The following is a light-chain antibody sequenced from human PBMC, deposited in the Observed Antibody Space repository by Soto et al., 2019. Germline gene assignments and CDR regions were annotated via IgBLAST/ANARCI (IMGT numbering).Light chain of an antibody. Sequence: EIVLTQSPATLSLSPGERATLSCRASQSVSSYLAWYQQTPGQAPRLLIYDASNRATGIPARFSGSGSGTDFTLTISSLEPEDFAVYYCQQRSNWPRGFTFGPGTKGDIK. V-gene: IGKV3-11*01. CDR1: QSVSSY. CDR3: QQRSNWPRGFT. CDR2: DAS. J-gene: IGKJ3*01.